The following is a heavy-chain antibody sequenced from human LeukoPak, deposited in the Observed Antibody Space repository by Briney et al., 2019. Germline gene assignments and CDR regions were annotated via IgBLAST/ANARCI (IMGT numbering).Heavy chain of an antibody. CDR1: GYTFTGYL. Sequence: ASVKVSCKASGYTFTGYLMHWVRQAPGQGLEWMGWINPNSGDTKYAQKSQGRVTMTRDTSISTAYMELSRLRSDDTAVYYCTRALTTVATWLYLWGRGTLVTVSS. CDR2: INPNSGDT. J-gene: IGHJ2*01. V-gene: IGHV1-2*02. D-gene: IGHD4-17*01. CDR3: TRALTTVATWLYL.